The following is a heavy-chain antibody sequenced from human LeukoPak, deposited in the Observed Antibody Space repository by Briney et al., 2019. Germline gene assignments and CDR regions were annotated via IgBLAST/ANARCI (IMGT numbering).Heavy chain of an antibody. CDR1: GDTLTELS. V-gene: IGHV1-24*01. CDR3: ATGGSWDLLDF. Sequence: ASVKVSCKISGDTLTELSTHWVRQAPGKGLEWMGGSDPEDGEAIYAPRFQGRVTMTEDTSAGTAYLELTSLRSEDTAIYYCATGGSWDLLDFWGQGTLVTVSS. D-gene: IGHD1-26*01. CDR2: SDPEDGEA. J-gene: IGHJ4*02.